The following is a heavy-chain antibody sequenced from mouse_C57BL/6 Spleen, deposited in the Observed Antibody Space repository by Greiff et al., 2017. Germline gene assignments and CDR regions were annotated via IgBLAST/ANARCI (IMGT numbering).Heavy chain of an antibody. CDR1: GFTFSDYY. Sequence: DVMLVESEGGLVQPGRSMKLSCTASGFTFSDYYMAWVRQVPEKGLEWVANINYDGSSTYYLDALKSRFIISRDNAKNILYLQIISLKSEDTATYYCAREGLLRAMDYWGQGTSVTVSS. V-gene: IGHV5-16*01. CDR3: AREGLLRAMDY. CDR2: INYDGSST. J-gene: IGHJ4*01. D-gene: IGHD1-1*01.